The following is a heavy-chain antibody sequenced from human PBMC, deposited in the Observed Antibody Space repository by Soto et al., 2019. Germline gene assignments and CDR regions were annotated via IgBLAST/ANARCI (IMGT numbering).Heavy chain of an antibody. CDR2: LGVSSTNT. V-gene: IGHV3-23*01. CDR3: AKRQKYYYDF. Sequence: GGALRLSLAASGFTFSSCAMSWVRQAPGKGLEWVSTLGVSSTNTYYADSVKGRFTISRDNSKNTLYLQMNSLRAEDTAVYYCAKRQKYYYDFWGQGTLVTVSS. CDR1: GFTFSSCA. J-gene: IGHJ4*02.